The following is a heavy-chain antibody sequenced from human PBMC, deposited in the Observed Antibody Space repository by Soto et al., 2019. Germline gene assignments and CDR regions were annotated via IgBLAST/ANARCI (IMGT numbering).Heavy chain of an antibody. CDR3: VKDRYVDY. J-gene: IGHJ4*02. CDR2: ISSEGAST. Sequence: PGGSLRLSCSVSRFTFTGYAMHWVRQAPGKGLEYVASISSEGASTYYADSVKGRFIISRDNSKNTLYLQMSSLRAEDTAVYYCVKDRYVDYWGQGILVTVSS. CDR1: RFTFTGYA. V-gene: IGHV3-64D*06.